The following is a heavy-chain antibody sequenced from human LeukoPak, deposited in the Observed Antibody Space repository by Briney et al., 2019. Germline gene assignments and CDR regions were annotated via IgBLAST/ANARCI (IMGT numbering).Heavy chain of an antibody. CDR2: INPNSGGT. Sequence: ASVKVSCKASGYTFTGYYMHWVRQAPGQGLEWMGWINPNSGGTNYAQEFQGRVTMTRDTSISTAYMELSRLRSDDTAVYYCARIAVAGSAFDIWGQGTMVTVSS. CDR3: ARIAVAGSAFDI. CDR1: GYTFTGYY. J-gene: IGHJ3*02. D-gene: IGHD6-19*01. V-gene: IGHV1-2*02.